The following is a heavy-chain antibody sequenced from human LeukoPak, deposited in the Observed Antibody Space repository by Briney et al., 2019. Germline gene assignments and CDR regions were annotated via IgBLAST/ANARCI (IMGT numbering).Heavy chain of an antibody. Sequence: GGSLRLSCAASGFSFRHYGMYWVRQAPGKGLEWVSFIRDDGDAQYYADSVKGRFTISRDNSKNTLYLQMNSLRAEDTAVYYCASFPNSFEKNLFDYWGQGTLVTVSS. J-gene: IGHJ4*02. CDR1: GFSFRHYG. CDR3: ASFPNSFEKNLFDY. D-gene: IGHD1-7*01. V-gene: IGHV3-30*02. CDR2: IRDDGDAQ.